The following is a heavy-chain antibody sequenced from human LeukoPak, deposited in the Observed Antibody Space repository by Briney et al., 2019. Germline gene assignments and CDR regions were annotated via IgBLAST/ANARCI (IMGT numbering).Heavy chain of an antibody. CDR2: IYYIGNT. CDR1: GGSISSGDYY. J-gene: IGHJ3*02. CDR3: ARAARGDYVDAFDI. D-gene: IGHD4-17*01. Sequence: TSETLSLTCTVSGGSISSGDYYWSWIRQPPGKGLEWIGYIYYIGNTFYNPSLQSRVTMSVDTSKNQFSLKLSSVTAADTAVYYCARAARGDYVDAFDIWGQGTMVTVSS. V-gene: IGHV4-30-4*01.